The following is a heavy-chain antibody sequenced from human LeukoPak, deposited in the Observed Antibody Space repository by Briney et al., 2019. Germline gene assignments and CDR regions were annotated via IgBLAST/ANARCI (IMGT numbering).Heavy chain of an antibody. J-gene: IGHJ4*02. Sequence: PGGSLRLSCAASGFTFSSYAMHSVRQAPGKGPEWVSGISGSGSGTYYADSVKGRFAISRDNSKNTLYLQMNSLRVEDTAVYYCAKDGGLQLWLPRPFDYWGQGTLVTVSS. V-gene: IGHV3-23*01. CDR1: GFTFSSYA. CDR2: ISGSGSGT. CDR3: AKDGGLQLWLPRPFDY. D-gene: IGHD5-18*01.